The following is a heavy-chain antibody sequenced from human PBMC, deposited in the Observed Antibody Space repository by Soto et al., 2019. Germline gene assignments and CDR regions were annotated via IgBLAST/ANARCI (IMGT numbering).Heavy chain of an antibody. CDR1: GGSISSGDYY. CDR3: ARGFGSRVEWHDVGWFAP. CDR2: IYYSGST. Sequence: QVQLQESGPGLVKPSQTLSLTCTVSGGSISSGDYYWSWIRQPPGKGLEWIGYIYYSGSTYYNPSLKSRVTVSVDTSKHQFSLKLSSVTAADTAVYYCARGFGSRVEWHDVGWFAPWGQGTLVTVSS. J-gene: IGHJ5*02. V-gene: IGHV4-30-4*01. D-gene: IGHD1-1*01.